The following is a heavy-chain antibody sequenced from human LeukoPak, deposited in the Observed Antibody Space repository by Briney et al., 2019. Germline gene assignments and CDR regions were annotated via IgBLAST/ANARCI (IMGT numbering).Heavy chain of an antibody. Sequence: PGGSLRFSCAASGFTFSSYWMHWVRQAPGKGLEWVSGISWNSGTIDYAGSVRGRFTISRDNAKNSLYLQMDSLRVEDTAFYYCAKDNRRHYTSGPNPDSLHWGQGALVTVSS. CDR3: AKDNRRHYTSGPNPDSLH. J-gene: IGHJ4*02. CDR1: GFTFSSYW. CDR2: ISWNSGTI. V-gene: IGHV3-9*01. D-gene: IGHD6-19*01.